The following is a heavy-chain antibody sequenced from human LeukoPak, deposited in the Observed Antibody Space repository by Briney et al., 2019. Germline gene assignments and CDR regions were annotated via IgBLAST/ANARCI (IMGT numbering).Heavy chain of an antibody. CDR3: ARRRDSGSLQHFDY. V-gene: IGHV3-48*04. Sequence: PGGSLRLSCAASGFTFSSYGMSWVRQAPGKGLEWVSYISSSGTTIYYADSVKGRFTISRDNAKNPLYLQMNSLRAEDTAVYYCARRRDSGSLQHFDYWGQGTLVTVSS. D-gene: IGHD1-26*01. CDR1: GFTFSSYG. J-gene: IGHJ4*02. CDR2: ISSSGTTI.